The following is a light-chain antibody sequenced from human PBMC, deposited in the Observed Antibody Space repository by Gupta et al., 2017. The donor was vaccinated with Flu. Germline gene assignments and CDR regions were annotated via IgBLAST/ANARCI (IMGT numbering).Light chain of an antibody. Sequence: QPVLTHPPSSSGTPGQRVSISCSGSSSNIGSNTVNWYQQLPGTAPKPLLYSNNQRPSGVPDRFSGSKSGTSASLAISGLQSEDEADYYCAAWDDSLNGYVFGTGTKVTVL. J-gene: IGLJ1*01. V-gene: IGLV1-44*01. CDR3: AAWDDSLNGYV. CDR2: SNN. CDR1: SSNIGSNT.